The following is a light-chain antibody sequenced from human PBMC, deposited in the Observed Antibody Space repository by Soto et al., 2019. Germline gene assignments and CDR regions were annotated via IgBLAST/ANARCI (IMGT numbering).Light chain of an antibody. Sequence: EIVLTQSPCTLSLSPGERAALSCRASQSVSSSYLAWYQQRPGQAPRLLIYGASNRATGIPDRFSGSGSGTDFTLTIIRLEPEDFAVYYCQQYDNSSLTFGGGTKVDIK. CDR3: QQYDNSSLT. CDR1: QSVSSSY. V-gene: IGKV3-20*01. CDR2: GAS. J-gene: IGKJ4*01.